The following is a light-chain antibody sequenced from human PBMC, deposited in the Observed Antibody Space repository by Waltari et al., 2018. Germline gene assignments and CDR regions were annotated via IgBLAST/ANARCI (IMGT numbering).Light chain of an antibody. CDR1: VFAKKY. CDR3: YSTSDNTQM. J-gene: IGLJ3*02. Sequence: SSELTQPSSVSVSPGQTATITCSGGVFAKKYARWFQQKSGQTPVLVIYRDTARASGIPERFSASSSGTTVTLTISGAQVDDEADYYCYSTSDNTQMFGGGTKLTVL. V-gene: IGLV3-27*01. CDR2: RDT.